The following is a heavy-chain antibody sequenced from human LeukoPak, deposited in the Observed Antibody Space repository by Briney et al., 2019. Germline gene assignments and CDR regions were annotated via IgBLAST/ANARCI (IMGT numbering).Heavy chain of an antibody. CDR1: GGSISSSSYY. D-gene: IGHD3-22*01. CDR2: IYYSGST. J-gene: IGHJ4*02. Sequence: SETLSLTCTVSGGSISSSSYYWGWIRQPPGKGLEWIGNIYYSGSTYYNSSLKSRVTISVDTSKNQFSLQLGSVTAADTAVYYCARRTEYDSSGYYWDYWGQGTLVTVSS. V-gene: IGHV4-39*01. CDR3: ARRTEYDSSGYYWDY.